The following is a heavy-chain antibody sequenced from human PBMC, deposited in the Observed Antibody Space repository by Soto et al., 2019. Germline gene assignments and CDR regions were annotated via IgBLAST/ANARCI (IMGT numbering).Heavy chain of an antibody. CDR1: GGSFSGYD. D-gene: IGHD5-12*01. V-gene: IGHV4-34*01. CDR3: ARGRGYSGYEVFPFFDY. J-gene: IGHJ4*02. CDR2: INHSGST. Sequence: SETLSLTCAVYGGSFSGYDWSWIRQPPGKGLEWIGEINHSGSTNYNPSLKSRVTISVDTSKNQFSLKLSSVTAADTAVYYCARGRGYSGYEVFPFFDYWGQGTLLTISS.